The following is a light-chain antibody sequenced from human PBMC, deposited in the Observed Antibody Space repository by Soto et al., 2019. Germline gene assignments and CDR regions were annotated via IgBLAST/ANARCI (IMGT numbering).Light chain of an antibody. J-gene: IGLJ7*01. CDR3: QSSDSTLSDSV. V-gene: IGLV1-40*01. CDR1: GSNIGAGYD. CDR2: GNS. Sequence: QSVLTQPPSVSGAPGQRVTISCTGSGSNIGAGYDVHWYQQVPGTPPKLLIYGNSNRPSGVPDRFSGSKSGTSASLAITGLQAEDEADYYCQSSDSTLSDSVFGGGTQLTVL.